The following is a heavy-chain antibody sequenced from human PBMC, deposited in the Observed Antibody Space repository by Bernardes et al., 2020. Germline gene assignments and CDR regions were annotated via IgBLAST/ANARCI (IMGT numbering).Heavy chain of an antibody. V-gene: IGHV4-59*01. D-gene: IGHD3-16*01. CDR1: GGSISSYY. Sequence: LSLTCIVSGGSISSYYWNWIRQPPGKGLEWIGFIYYSGNTNYNPSLKSRVTISVDTSKNQFSLKLSSVTAADTAVYYCARVGGPSRGYYFDYWDQGTLVTVSS. J-gene: IGHJ4*02. CDR2: IYYSGNT. CDR3: ARVGGPSRGYYFDY.